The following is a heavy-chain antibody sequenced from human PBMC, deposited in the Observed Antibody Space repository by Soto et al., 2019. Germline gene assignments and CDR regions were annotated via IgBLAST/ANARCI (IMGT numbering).Heavy chain of an antibody. V-gene: IGHV4-30-2*05. D-gene: IGHD3-10*01. CDR1: GGSISSGGYS. CDR2: IYHSGST. J-gene: IGHJ5*02. Sequence: PSETLSLTCAVSGGSISSGGYSWSWIRQPPGKGLECIGYIYHSGSTYYNPSLKSRVTISVDTSKNQFSLKLSSVTAADTAVYYCAGEVSYGSGSYYLGVNWFDPWGQGTLVTVSS. CDR3: AGEVSYGSGSYYLGVNWFDP.